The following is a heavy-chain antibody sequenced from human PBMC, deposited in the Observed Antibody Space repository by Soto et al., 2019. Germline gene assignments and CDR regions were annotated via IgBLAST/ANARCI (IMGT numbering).Heavy chain of an antibody. CDR1: GFTFSSYS. V-gene: IGHV3-21*01. D-gene: IGHD6-19*01. CDR3: ARAQGRGSGWFYYYGMDV. CDR2: LSSSSSYI. J-gene: IGHJ6*02. Sequence: GGSLRLSCAASGFTFSSYSMNWVRPAPGKGMEWVSSLSSSSSYIYYADSVKGRFTISRDNAKNSLYLQMNSLRAEDTAVYYCARAQGRGSGWFYYYGMDVWGQGTTVTVSS.